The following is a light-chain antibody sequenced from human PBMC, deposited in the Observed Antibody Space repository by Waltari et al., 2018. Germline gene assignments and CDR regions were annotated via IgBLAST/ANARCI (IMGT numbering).Light chain of an antibody. J-gene: IGKJ5*01. CDR3: QQRSNWPPIT. CDR1: QSVSTF. Sequence: EIVLTQSPATLSLSPGERATLSSRASQSVSTFLAWYQQKPGQAPRLLIYDASNRATGIPARFSGRGSGTDFTLTISSLEPEDSAVYYCQQRSNWPPITFGQGTRLEIK. CDR2: DAS. V-gene: IGKV3-11*01.